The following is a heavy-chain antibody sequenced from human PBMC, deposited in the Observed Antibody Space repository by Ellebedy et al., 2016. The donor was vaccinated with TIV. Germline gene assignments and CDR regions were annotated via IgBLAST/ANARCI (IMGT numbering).Heavy chain of an antibody. Sequence: AASVKVSCKASGGTFSSYAISWARPAPGQGLEWMGRIIPILGIANYAQKFQGRVTITADKSTSTAYMELSSLRSEDTAVYYCARDKGSSSSWYGTFDYWGQGTLVTVSS. CDR3: ARDKGSSSSWYGTFDY. CDR1: GGTFSSYA. CDR2: IIPILGIA. D-gene: IGHD6-13*01. J-gene: IGHJ4*02. V-gene: IGHV1-69*04.